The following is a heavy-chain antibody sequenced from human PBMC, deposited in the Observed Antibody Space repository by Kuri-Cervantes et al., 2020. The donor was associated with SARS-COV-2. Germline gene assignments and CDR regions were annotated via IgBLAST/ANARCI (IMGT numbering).Heavy chain of an antibody. CDR3: ARAPTTVLYYYYYGMDV. CDR1: GGTFSSYA. CDR2: IIPILGIA. D-gene: IGHD4-17*01. Sequence: SVKVSCKASGGTFSSYAISWVRQAPGQGLEWTGRIIPILGIANYAQKFQGRVTITADKSTNTAYMELSSLSSEDTAVYYCARAPTTVLYYYYYGMDVWGQGPTVTVSS. J-gene: IGHJ6*02. V-gene: IGHV1-69*04.